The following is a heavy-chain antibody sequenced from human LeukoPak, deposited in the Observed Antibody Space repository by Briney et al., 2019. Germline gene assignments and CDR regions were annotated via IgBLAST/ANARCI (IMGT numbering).Heavy chain of an antibody. D-gene: IGHD1-26*01. CDR3: ARTYSGSPQYFQH. J-gene: IGHJ1*01. CDR2: IYTSGST. Sequence: SQTLSLTCTVSGGSISSGSYYWSWIRQPAGKGLEWIGRIYTSGSTNYNPSLKSRVTISVDTPKNQFSLKLSSVTAADTAVYYCARTYSGSPQYFQHWGQGTLVTVSS. CDR1: GGSISSGSYY. V-gene: IGHV4-61*02.